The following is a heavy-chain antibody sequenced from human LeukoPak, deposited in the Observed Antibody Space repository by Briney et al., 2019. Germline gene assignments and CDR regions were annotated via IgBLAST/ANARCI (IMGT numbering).Heavy chain of an antibody. CDR2: INHSGST. V-gene: IGHV4-34*01. J-gene: IGHJ5*02. Sequence: PSETLSLTCAVYGGSFSGYYWSWIRQPPGKGLERIGEINHSGSTNYNPSLKSRVTISVDTSKNQFSLKLSSVTAADTAVYYCARGGYSYGYSWFDPWGQGTLVTVSS. CDR1: GGSFSGYY. D-gene: IGHD5-18*01. CDR3: ARGGYSYGYSWFDP.